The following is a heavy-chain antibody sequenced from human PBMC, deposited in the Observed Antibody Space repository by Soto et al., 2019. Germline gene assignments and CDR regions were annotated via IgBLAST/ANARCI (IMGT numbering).Heavy chain of an antibody. CDR2: ISSDGHNK. V-gene: IGHV3-30*18. J-gene: IGHJ5*02. CDR3: VKYLLQNTVPACGS. CDR1: GFTFDSYG. D-gene: IGHD1-26*01. Sequence: QVQLVESGGGVVHPGRSLRLSCAASGFTFDSYGMHWVRQAPGKGLEWVAVISSDGHNKYYGDSVKGRFSIYRDNFNNILYLQMSSRRVEDTAVYDFVKYLLQNTVPACGSWGQGTLVTV.